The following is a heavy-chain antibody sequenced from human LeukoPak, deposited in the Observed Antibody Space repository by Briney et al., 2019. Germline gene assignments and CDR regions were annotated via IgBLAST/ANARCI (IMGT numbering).Heavy chain of an antibody. J-gene: IGHJ4*02. CDR1: GFTFSSYW. Sequence: GGSLRLSCAAPGFTFSSYWMSRVRQAPGKGLEWVANIKQDGSEKYYVDSVKGRFTISRDNAKNSLYLQMNSLRAEDTAVYYCARGLNTAMVTPFDYWGQGTLVTVSS. V-gene: IGHV3-7*01. D-gene: IGHD5-18*01. CDR3: ARGLNTAMVTPFDY. CDR2: IKQDGSEK.